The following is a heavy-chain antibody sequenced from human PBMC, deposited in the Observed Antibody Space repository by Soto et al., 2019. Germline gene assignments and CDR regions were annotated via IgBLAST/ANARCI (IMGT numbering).Heavy chain of an antibody. J-gene: IGHJ4*02. V-gene: IGHV1-8*01. Sequence: ASVKVSCKASGYTFTSYDINWVRQATGQGLEWMGWMNPNSGNTAYAQKFQGRVTMTRNTSISTAYMELSSLRAEDTALYYCARDVDADFRTDFDYWGRGTLVTVS. CDR3: ARDVDADFRTDFDY. CDR1: GYTFTSYD. D-gene: IGHD4-17*01. CDR2: MNPNSGNT.